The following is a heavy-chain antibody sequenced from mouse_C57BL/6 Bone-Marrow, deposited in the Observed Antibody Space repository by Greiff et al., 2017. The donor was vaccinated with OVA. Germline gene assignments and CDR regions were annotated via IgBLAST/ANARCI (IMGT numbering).Heavy chain of an antibody. CDR2: IDPENGDT. J-gene: IGHJ1*03. V-gene: IGHV14-4*01. CDR3: TTFDWYFDV. CDR1: GFNIKDDY. Sequence: DVQLQESGAELVRPGASVKLSCTASGFNIKDDYMHWVKQRPEQGLEWIGWIDPENGDTEYASKFQGKATITADTSSNTAYLQLSSLTSEDTAVYYCTTFDWYFDVWGTGTTVTVSS.